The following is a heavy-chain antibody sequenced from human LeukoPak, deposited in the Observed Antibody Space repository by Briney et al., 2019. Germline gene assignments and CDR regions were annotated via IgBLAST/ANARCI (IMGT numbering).Heavy chain of an antibody. CDR3: ARGPRYCTNGVCGYFDY. Sequence: GGSLRLSCAASGFTFSSYAMSWVRQAPGKGLEWVSAISGSGGSTYYADSVKGRFTISRDNSKNTLYLQMNSLRAEDTAVYYCARGPRYCTNGVCGYFDYWGQGALVTVSS. CDR1: GFTFSSYA. J-gene: IGHJ4*02. V-gene: IGHV3-23*01. CDR2: ISGSGGST. D-gene: IGHD2-8*01.